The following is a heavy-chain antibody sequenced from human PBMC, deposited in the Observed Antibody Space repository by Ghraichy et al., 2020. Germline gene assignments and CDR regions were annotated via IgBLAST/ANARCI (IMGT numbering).Heavy chain of an antibody. V-gene: IGHV3-23*01. J-gene: IGHJ4*02. CDR1: GFTFSSYA. CDR2: ISGSGGST. CDR3: AKERDGYSDYYFDY. Sequence: GESLNISCAASGFTFSSYAMSWVRQAPGKGLEWVSAISGSGGSTYYADSVKGRFTISRDNSKNTLYLQMNSLRAEDTAVYYCAKERDGYSDYYFDYWGQGTLVTVSS. D-gene: IGHD5-24*01.